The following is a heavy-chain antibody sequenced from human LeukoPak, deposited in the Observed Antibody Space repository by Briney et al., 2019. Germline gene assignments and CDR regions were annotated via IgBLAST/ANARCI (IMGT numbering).Heavy chain of an antibody. V-gene: IGHV1-2*02. CDR3: ARALTLGENWFDP. J-gene: IGHJ5*02. D-gene: IGHD1-14*01. CDR1: GYTFTGYY. CDR2: INPNSGGT. Sequence: ASVKVSCKASGYTFTGYYMHWVRQAPGQGLEWMGWINPNSGGTNYAQKFQGRVTMTRDMSTSTVYMELSSLRSEDTAVYYCARALTLGENWFDPWGQGTLVTVSS.